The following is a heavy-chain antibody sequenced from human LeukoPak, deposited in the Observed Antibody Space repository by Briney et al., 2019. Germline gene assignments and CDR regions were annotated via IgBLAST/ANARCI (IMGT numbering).Heavy chain of an antibody. J-gene: IGHJ6*03. D-gene: IGHD3-3*02. CDR3: ARDSGIRMGIYYYYYYMDV. Sequence: PGRSLRLSCAASGFTFSSYSMNWVRQAPGNGLEWVSYIISSRSTIYYADSVKSRFTISRDNAKNSLYMQMNSLRDEDTAVYYCARDSGIRMGIYYYYYYMDVWGKGTTVTVSS. CDR1: GFTFSSYS. CDR2: IISSRSTI. V-gene: IGHV3-48*02.